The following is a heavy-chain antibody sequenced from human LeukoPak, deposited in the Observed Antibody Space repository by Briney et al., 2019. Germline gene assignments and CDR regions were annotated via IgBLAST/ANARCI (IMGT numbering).Heavy chain of an antibody. CDR2: TYTSGST. V-gene: IGHV4-4*09. Sequence: PSETLSLTCTVSGGSISSYYWSWIRQPPGKGLEWIGYTYTSGSTNYNPSLKSRVTISVDTSKNQFSLKLSSVTAADTAVYYCARHYYDFWSGYYTGPNYYIDVWGKGTTVTISS. CDR3: ARHYYDFWSGYYTGPNYYIDV. D-gene: IGHD3-3*01. J-gene: IGHJ6*03. CDR1: GGSISSYY.